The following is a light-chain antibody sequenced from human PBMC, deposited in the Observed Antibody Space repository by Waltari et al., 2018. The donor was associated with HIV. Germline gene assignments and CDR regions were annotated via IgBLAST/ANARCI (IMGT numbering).Light chain of an antibody. CDR2: KAS. V-gene: IGKV1-5*03. CDR1: QSISSW. J-gene: IGKJ1*01. Sequence: DIQMTQSPSTLSASVGDRVTITCRASQSISSWLAWYQQKPGKTPKLLIYKASSLKSGFPSRFSGSGSGTEFTLTISSLQPDDFATYYCQQYNSYSVTFGQGTKVEIK. CDR3: QQYNSYSVT.